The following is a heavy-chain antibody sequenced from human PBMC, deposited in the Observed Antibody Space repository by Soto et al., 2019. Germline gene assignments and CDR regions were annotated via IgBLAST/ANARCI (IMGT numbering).Heavy chain of an antibody. CDR1: GYTFTSYG. Sequence: QVQLVQSGAEVKKPGASVKVSCKASGYTFTSYGISWVRQAPGQGLEWMGWISAYNGNTNYAQKLQGRVTMTTDTSTSTAYKELTSLRSHDTAVYYCARVSIAARPTKTNDYWGQGTLVTVSS. CDR2: ISAYNGNT. CDR3: ARVSIAARPTKTNDY. D-gene: IGHD6-6*01. J-gene: IGHJ4*02. V-gene: IGHV1-18*01.